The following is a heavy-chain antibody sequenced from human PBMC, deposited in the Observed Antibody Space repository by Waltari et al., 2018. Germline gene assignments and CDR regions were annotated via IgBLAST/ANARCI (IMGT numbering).Heavy chain of an antibody. J-gene: IGHJ6*02. CDR3: ARDLPFGREQLVQDYYGMDV. CDR1: GGTFSSYA. CDR2: IIPIFGTA. V-gene: IGHV1-69*05. Sequence: QVQLVQSGAEVKKPGSSVKVSCKASGGTFSSYAISWVRQAPGQGLGWMGGIIPIFGTANYAQKFQGRVTITTDESTSTAYMELSSLRSEDTAVYYCARDLPFGREQLVQDYYGMDVWGQGTTVTVSS. D-gene: IGHD6-6*01.